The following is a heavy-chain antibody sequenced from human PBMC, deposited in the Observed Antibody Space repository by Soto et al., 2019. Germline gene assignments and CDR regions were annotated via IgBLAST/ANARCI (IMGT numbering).Heavy chain of an antibody. D-gene: IGHD3-22*01. CDR2: IYYSGST. J-gene: IGHJ3*02. V-gene: IGHV4-31*03. Sequence: SETLSLTCPVSGCSISSGGYYWSWIRQHPGKGLEWIGYIYYSGSTYYNPSPKSRVTISVDTSKNQFSLKLSSVTAADTAVYYCASSGRMYYYDSSGYYPGAFDIWGQGTMVTVSS. CDR3: ASSGRMYYYDSSGYYPGAFDI. CDR1: GCSISSGGYY.